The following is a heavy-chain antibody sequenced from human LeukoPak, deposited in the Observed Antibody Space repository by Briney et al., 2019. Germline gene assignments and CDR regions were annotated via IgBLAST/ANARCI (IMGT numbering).Heavy chain of an antibody. CDR1: GFTFGDYA. Sequence: GGSLRLSCTAAGFTFGDYAMSWFRQAPGEGLEWVGFIRSKAYGGTTEYAASVKGRFTISRDDSKSIAYLQINSLKTEDTAVYYCTRDLKKVGATPPSYWGQGTLVTVSS. D-gene: IGHD1-26*01. CDR2: IRSKAYGGTT. V-gene: IGHV3-49*03. J-gene: IGHJ4*02. CDR3: TRDLKKVGATPPSY.